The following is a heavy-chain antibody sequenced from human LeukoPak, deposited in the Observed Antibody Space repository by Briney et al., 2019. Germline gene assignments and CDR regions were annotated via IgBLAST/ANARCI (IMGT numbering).Heavy chain of an antibody. Sequence: GGSLRLSCTASGFTFSNFWMGWVRQAPGKGLEWVANIKQDETEKFYLGSVKGRFTISRDNAKNSLYLQMNSLRDEDTAVYYCASSGSFRFDYWGQGTLVTVSS. V-gene: IGHV3-7*01. CDR1: GFTFSNFW. CDR3: ASSGSFRFDY. J-gene: IGHJ4*02. D-gene: IGHD1-26*01. CDR2: IKQDETEK.